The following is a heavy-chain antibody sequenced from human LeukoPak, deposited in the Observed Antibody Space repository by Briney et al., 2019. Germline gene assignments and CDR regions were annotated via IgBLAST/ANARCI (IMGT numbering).Heavy chain of an antibody. Sequence: PGGSLRLSCAGSGFTFSSYSMTWVRQPPGKGLEWIGSIRQSGTTYHNPSLRSRVTISVDTSKNQFSLKVTSVTAADTAMYSCAREVRSGYFYFDYWGQGTLVTVSS. D-gene: IGHD5-12*01. CDR3: AREVRSGYFYFDY. J-gene: IGHJ4*02. CDR1: GFTFSSYS. CDR2: IRQSGTT. V-gene: IGHV4-38-2*02.